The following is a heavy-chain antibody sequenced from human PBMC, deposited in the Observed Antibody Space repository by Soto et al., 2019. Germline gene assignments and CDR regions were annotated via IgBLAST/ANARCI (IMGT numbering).Heavy chain of an antibody. Sequence: ASVKVSCKASGYTFTSYGISWVRQAPGQGLEWMGWISANNGNTNYAQKLQGRVTMTRDTSISTAYMELSRLRSDDTAVYYCARVSGWQYYFDYWGQGTLVTVSS. V-gene: IGHV1-18*01. CDR1: GYTFTSYG. CDR2: ISANNGNT. CDR3: ARVSGWQYYFDY. J-gene: IGHJ4*02. D-gene: IGHD6-19*01.